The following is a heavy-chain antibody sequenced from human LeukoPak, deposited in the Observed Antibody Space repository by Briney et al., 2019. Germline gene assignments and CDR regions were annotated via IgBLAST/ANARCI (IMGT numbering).Heavy chain of an antibody. CDR3: AADSRDVWSGYYRYYYYGMDV. J-gene: IGHJ6*02. CDR2: IVVGSGNT. Sequence: SVKVSCKASGFTFTSSAVQWVRQARGQRLEWIGWIVVGSGNTNYAQKFQERVTITRDMSTSTAYMELSSLRSEDTAVYYCAADSRDVWSGYYRYYYYGMDVWGQGTTVTVSS. V-gene: IGHV1-58*01. CDR1: GFTFTSSA. D-gene: IGHD3-3*01.